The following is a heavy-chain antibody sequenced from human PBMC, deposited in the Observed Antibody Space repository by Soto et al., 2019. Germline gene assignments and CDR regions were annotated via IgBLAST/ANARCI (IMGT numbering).Heavy chain of an antibody. CDR2: INPETGGT. Sequence: ASVKVSCKACGYTFTGYYVHWVREAPGQGLEWMGWINPETGGTSYAQKFQGRVTLSRDTSINTAYLELSRLRFDDAAVYFCARERYQVIADGMDVWGQGTMVTVSS. D-gene: IGHD6-13*01. V-gene: IGHV1-2*02. CDR3: ARERYQVIADGMDV. J-gene: IGHJ6*02. CDR1: GYTFTGYY.